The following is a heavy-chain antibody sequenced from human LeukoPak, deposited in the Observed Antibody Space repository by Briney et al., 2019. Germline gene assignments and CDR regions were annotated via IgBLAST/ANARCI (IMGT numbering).Heavy chain of an antibody. CDR3: ARDLAAGSLDF. D-gene: IGHD6-13*01. J-gene: IGHJ4*02. V-gene: IGHV4-61*01. CDR1: GDPVSNVRYS. Sequence: SETLSLTCTVSGDPVSNVRYSWSWIRQPPGKGLEWIGYIYHSGSTSYNPSLKSRVTISIDTSRNQFSLTLSSVTAADTAIYYCARDLAAGSLDFWGQGILVTVSS. CDR2: IYHSGST.